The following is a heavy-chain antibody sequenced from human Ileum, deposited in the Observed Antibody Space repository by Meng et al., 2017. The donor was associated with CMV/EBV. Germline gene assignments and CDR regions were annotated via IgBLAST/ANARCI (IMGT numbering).Heavy chain of an antibody. Sequence: GGSLRLSCAASGFTFSNSDMNWVRQAPGKGLEWVSGVSWNGSRTHYADSVKGRFIISRDNSKNSLYLQMNSLRAEDTAVYYCARDWAARREGNFDYWGQGTLVTVSS. CDR2: VSWNGSRT. D-gene: IGHD6-6*01. CDR1: GFTFSNSD. J-gene: IGHJ4*02. V-gene: IGHV3-19*01. CDR3: ARDWAARREGNFDY.